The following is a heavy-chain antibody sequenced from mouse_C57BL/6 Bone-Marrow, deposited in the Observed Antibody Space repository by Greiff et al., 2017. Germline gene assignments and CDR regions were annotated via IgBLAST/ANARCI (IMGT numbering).Heavy chain of an antibody. CDR2: IDPETGGT. CDR3: TRRPFYGSSPAWVAY. CDR1: GYTFTDYE. Sequence: QVQLQQSGAELVRPGASVTLSCKASGYTFTDYEMHWVKQTPVHSLEWIGAIDPETGGTAYNQKFKGKAILTADKSSSTAYMELRSLTSEDSAVYYCTRRPFYGSSPAWVAYWGQGTLVTVSA. D-gene: IGHD1-1*01. J-gene: IGHJ3*01. V-gene: IGHV1-15*01.